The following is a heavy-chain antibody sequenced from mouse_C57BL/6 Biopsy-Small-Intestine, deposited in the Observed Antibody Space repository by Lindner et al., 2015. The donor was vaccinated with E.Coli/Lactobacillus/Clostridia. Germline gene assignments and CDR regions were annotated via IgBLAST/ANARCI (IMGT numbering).Heavy chain of an antibody. CDR3: ARREVYYFDY. Sequence: VQLQESGPELVKSGASVKISCKASGYSFTGNYMNWVKQSPEKSLEWIGEINPSTGGTTYNEKFRAKATLTVDRSSSTAYIQFKSLTSEDSAVYYCARREVYYFDYWGQGDHSHSLL. V-gene: IGHV1-42*01. CDR1: GYSFTGNY. J-gene: IGHJ2*01. CDR2: INPSTGGT.